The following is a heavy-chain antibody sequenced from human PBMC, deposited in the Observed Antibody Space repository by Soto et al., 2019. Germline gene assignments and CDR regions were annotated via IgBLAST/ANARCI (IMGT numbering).Heavy chain of an antibody. CDR1: GYTFTGYY. CDR2: INPNSGDT. Sequence: ASVKVSCKASGYTFTGYYVHWVRQAPGQGLEWMGWINPNSGDTYLAQRFQGRVTMNRDTSIGTAYMELRGLTSDDTAVYYCARGYRGIPIFGVVRGAFDIWGQGTMVTVSS. CDR3: ARGYRGIPIFGVVRGAFDI. V-gene: IGHV1-2*02. D-gene: IGHD3-3*01. J-gene: IGHJ3*02.